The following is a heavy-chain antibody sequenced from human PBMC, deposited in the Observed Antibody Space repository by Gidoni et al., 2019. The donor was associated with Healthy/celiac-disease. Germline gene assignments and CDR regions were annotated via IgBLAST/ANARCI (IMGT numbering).Heavy chain of an antibody. D-gene: IGHD6-19*01. J-gene: IGHJ4*02. CDR1: GGSFSGYY. V-gene: IGHV4-34*01. CDR3: ARAQEQWLAPTPFGY. Sequence: QVQLQQWGAGLLKPSETLSLTCAVYGGSFSGYYWSWIRQPPGKGLEWIGEINHSGSTNYNPSLKSRVTISVDTSKNQFSLKLSSVTAADTAVYYCARAQEQWLAPTPFGYWGQGTLVTVSS. CDR2: INHSGST.